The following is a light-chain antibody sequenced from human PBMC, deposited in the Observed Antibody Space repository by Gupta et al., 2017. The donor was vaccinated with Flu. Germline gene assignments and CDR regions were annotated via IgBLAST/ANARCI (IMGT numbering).Light chain of an antibody. J-gene: IGKJ4*01. CDR2: DAF. V-gene: IGKV3-11*01. Sequence: EIVLTQSPATLSLSPGERATLSCRASQSIGTSLAWYQHKPGQTPRLLIYDAFNRATGIPARFSGSGSGTDFTLTISSLEPEDFAVYYCQQRSNWPSITFGGGTKVEIK. CDR1: QSIGTS. CDR3: QQRSNWPSIT.